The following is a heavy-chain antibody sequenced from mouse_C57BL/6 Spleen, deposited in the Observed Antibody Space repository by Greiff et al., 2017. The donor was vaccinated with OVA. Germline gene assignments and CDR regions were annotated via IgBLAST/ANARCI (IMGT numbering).Heavy chain of an antibody. CDR3: TTDGNQVAY. J-gene: IGHJ3*01. CDR1: GFHITDYY. D-gene: IGHD2-1*01. Sequence: VQLPQSGAELVRPGASVKLSCTASGFHITDYYMHWVKQRPEQGLEWIGRIDPEDGDTEYAPKFQGKATMTADTSSNTAYLQLSSLTSEDTAVYYCTTDGNQVAYWGQGTLVTVSA. V-gene: IGHV14-1*01. CDR2: IDPEDGDT.